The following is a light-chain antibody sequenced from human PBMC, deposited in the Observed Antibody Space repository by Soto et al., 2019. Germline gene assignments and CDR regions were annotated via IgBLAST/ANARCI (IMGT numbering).Light chain of an antibody. CDR2: EVN. CDR1: SSDVGGYNY. V-gene: IGLV2-14*01. J-gene: IGLJ2*01. Sequence: QSALTQPASVSGSPGQSITISCTGTSSDVGGYNYVSWYQQHPGKAPKLMIYEVNNRPSGVSNRFSGSKSGNTASLTISGLQPEDEADYYCSSFTTSSTVVFGGGTKVTVL. CDR3: SSFTTSSTVV.